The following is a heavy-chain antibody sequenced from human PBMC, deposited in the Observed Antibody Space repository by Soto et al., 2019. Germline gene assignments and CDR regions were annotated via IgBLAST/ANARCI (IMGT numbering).Heavy chain of an antibody. D-gene: IGHD3-10*01. V-gene: IGHV4-34*01. CDR3: ARDRPLLLWFGVGGTDV. J-gene: IGHJ6*02. CDR2: INHSGST. CDR1: GGSFSGYY. Sequence: QVQLQQWGAGLLKPSETLSLTCAVYGGSFSGYYWSWIRQPPGKGLEWIGEINHSGSTNYNPSLKSRVTISVDTSKNQFSLKLSSVTAADTAVYYCARDRPLLLWFGVGGTDVWGQGTTVTVSS.